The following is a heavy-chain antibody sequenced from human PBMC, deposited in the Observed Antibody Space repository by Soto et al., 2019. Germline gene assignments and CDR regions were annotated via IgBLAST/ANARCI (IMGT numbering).Heavy chain of an antibody. D-gene: IGHD1-26*01. CDR2: INPSGGST. CDR1: GYTFTSYY. CDR3: ARDLSGSYGSVNDAFGI. J-gene: IGHJ3*02. V-gene: IGHV1-46*01. Sequence: ASVKVSCKASGYTFTSYYMHWVRQAPGQGLEWMGIINPSGGSTSYAQKFQGRVTMTRDTSTSTVYMELSSLRSEDTAVYYCARDLSGSYGSVNDAFGIWGQGTMVTVSS.